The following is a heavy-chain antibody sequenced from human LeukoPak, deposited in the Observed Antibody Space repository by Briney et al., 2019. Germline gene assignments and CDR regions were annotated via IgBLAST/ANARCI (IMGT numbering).Heavy chain of an antibody. D-gene: IGHD3-22*01. V-gene: IGHV1-8*01. CDR1: GYTLTSYD. CDR3: VKNLDSSPGFFDY. CDR2: MNPNSGRT. J-gene: IGHJ4*01. Sequence: ASVKVSCKASGYTLTSYDINWVRPATGQGLEWMGWMNPNSGRTGYAQNFQGRITITRNTSISTAYMELSSLRSEDTAVYYCVKNLDSSPGFFDYWGHGSLVTVSS.